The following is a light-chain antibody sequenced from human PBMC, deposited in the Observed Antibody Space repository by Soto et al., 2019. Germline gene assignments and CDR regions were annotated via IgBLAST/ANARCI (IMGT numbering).Light chain of an antibody. CDR1: QSVSSSY. V-gene: IGKV3D-20*02. CDR3: QQRYNWPWT. CDR2: GAS. Sequence: EIVLTQSPGTLSLSPGERATLSCRASQSVSSSYLAWYQQKPGQAPRLLIYGASSRATGIPDRFSGSGSGTDFTLTISRLEPEDFAVYYCQQRYNWPWTFGQGTKVEIK. J-gene: IGKJ1*01.